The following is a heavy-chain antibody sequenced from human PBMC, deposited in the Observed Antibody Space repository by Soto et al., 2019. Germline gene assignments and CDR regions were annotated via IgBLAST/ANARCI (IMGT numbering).Heavy chain of an antibody. D-gene: IGHD2-8*01. V-gene: IGHV4-59*01. CDR2: IYYSGST. Sequence: SETLSLTCTVSGGSISSYYWSWIRQPTGKGLEWIGYIYYSGSTNYNPSLKSRVTISVDTSKNQFSLKLSSVTAADTAVYYCAREIGDCTNGVCFPGWFDPWGQGTLVTVSS. CDR1: GGSISSYY. CDR3: AREIGDCTNGVCFPGWFDP. J-gene: IGHJ5*02.